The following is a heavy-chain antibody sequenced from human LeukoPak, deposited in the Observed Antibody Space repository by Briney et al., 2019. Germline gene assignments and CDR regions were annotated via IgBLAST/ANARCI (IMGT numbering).Heavy chain of an antibody. J-gene: IGHJ4*02. CDR3: ARRGLYYYDSSGSNDY. D-gene: IGHD3-22*01. V-gene: IGHV3-48*04. CDR2: ISSSSSTI. CDR1: GFTFSSYS. Sequence: GGSLRLSCAASGFTFSSYSMNWVRQAPGKGLEWVSYISSSSSTIYYADSVKGRFTISRDNAKNSLYLQMNSLRAEDTAVYYCARRGLYYYDSSGSNDYWGQGTLVTVSS.